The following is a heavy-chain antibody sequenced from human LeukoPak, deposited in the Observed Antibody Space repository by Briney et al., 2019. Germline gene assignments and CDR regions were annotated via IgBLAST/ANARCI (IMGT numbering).Heavy chain of an antibody. CDR3: AREDYYGSGTRLGYYYYYMDV. V-gene: IGHV3-7*01. CDR1: GFTFSSYW. CDR2: IKQDGSEK. J-gene: IGHJ6*03. D-gene: IGHD3-10*01. Sequence: GGTLRLSCAASGFTFSSYWMIWVRQAPGKGLEWVANIKQDGSEKYYVDSVRGRITISRDNAKNSLYLQMNSLRAEDTAVYYCAREDYYGSGTRLGYYYYYMDVWGKGTTVTVSS.